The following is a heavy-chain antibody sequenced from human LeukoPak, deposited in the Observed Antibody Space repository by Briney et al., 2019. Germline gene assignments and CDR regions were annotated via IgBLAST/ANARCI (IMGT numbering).Heavy chain of an antibody. J-gene: IGHJ6*02. CDR1: GGSISSGGYY. CDR3: ARDPNTGCSYYGMDV. CDR2: IYYTGST. Sequence: SQTLSFTCTVSGGSISSGGYYWRWIRQHPGKGLEWIGYIYYTGSTYYNPSLKSRITISVDTSNNQFSLKLRSVTAADTAVYYCARDPNTGCSYYGMDVWGQGTTVTVSS. V-gene: IGHV4-31*03. D-gene: IGHD1-14*01.